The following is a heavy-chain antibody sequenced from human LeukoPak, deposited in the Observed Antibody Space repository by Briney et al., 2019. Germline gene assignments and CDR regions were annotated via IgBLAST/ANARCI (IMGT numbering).Heavy chain of an antibody. CDR1: GFTFSSYA. CDR3: AKAAGYSSSWYDDY. D-gene: IGHD6-13*01. J-gene: IGHJ4*02. CDR2: ISGSGGST. Sequence: QSGGSLRLSCAASGFTFSSYALSWVRQAPGKGLEWVSAISGSGGSTYYADSVKGRFTISRDNSKNTLYLQMNSLRAEDTAVYYCAKAAGYSSSWYDDYWGQGTLVTVSS. V-gene: IGHV3-23*01.